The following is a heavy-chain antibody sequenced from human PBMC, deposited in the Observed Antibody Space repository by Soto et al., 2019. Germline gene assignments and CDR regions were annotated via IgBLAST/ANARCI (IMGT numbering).Heavy chain of an antibody. J-gene: IGHJ1*01. Sequence: SETLSLTCNVSGGSVSDYYWSWIRQAPGKGLEWIGYIHYRGVINYNPSLKSRVTMSVDPSKNQFSLNLRSVTTADTAVYFCARGLAGEYGHWGQGSMVTVSS. V-gene: IGHV4-59*02. CDR2: IHYRGVI. CDR1: GGSVSDYY. CDR3: ARGLAGEYGH. D-gene: IGHD4-17*01.